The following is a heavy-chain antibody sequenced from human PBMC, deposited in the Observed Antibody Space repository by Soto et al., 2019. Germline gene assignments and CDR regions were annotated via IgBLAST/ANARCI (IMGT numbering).Heavy chain of an antibody. D-gene: IGHD3-22*01. CDR3: AKLYDSSGRDF. CDR2: ISGNGGVT. V-gene: IGHV3-23*01. Sequence: EVQLLESGGGLVQPGGSLRLSCAASGFTFSRYGMSWVRQAPGKGLDWVSAISGNGGVTFYADSVRGRFTISRDNSKSTLFLQMNSLRAEDTALYYCAKLYDSSGRDFRGQGTLVTVSS. J-gene: IGHJ4*02. CDR1: GFTFSRYG.